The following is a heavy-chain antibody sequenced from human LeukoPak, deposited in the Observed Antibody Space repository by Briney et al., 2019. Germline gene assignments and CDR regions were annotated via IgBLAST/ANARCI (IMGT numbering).Heavy chain of an antibody. CDR3: ARDGAPLRWYPGGDY. CDR1: GYTFTSYG. V-gene: IGHV1-18*01. D-gene: IGHD4-23*01. CDR2: ISAYNGNT. J-gene: IGHJ4*02. Sequence: ASVKVSCKASGYTFTSYGISWVRQAPGQGLEWMGWISAYNGNTNCAQKLQGRVTMTTDTSTSTAYMELRSLRSDDTAVYYCARDGAPLRWYPGGDYWGQGTLVTVSS.